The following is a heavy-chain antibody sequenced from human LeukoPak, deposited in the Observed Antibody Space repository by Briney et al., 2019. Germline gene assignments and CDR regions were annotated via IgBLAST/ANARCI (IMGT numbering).Heavy chain of an antibody. D-gene: IGHD1-26*01. V-gene: IGHV3-30*02. CDR2: IRYDGSNK. CDR1: GFTFSSYG. J-gene: IGHJ4*02. CDR3: ARVPVGSYSFDY. Sequence: GGSLRLSCAASGFTFSSYGMHWVRQAPGKGLEWVAFIRYDGSNKYYADSVKGRFTISRDNFKNTLYLQMNSLRAEDTAVYYCARVPVGSYSFDYWGQGTLVTVSS.